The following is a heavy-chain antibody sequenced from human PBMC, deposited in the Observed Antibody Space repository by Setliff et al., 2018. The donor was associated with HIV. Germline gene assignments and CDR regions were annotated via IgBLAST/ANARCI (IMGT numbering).Heavy chain of an antibody. Sequence: SETLSLTCTVSGGSISRGSYYWSWIRQPAGKGLEWIGRIYTSGSTNYNPSLKSRVTISVDTSKNQFSLKLSSVTAADTAVYYCARGSGYPWYFDLWGRGTLVTVS. CDR2: IYTSGST. CDR3: ARGSGYPWYFDL. D-gene: IGHD3-22*01. CDR1: GGSISRGSYY. V-gene: IGHV4-61*02. J-gene: IGHJ2*01.